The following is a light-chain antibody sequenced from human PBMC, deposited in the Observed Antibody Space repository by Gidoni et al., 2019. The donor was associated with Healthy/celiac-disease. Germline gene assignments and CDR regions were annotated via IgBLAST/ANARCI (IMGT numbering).Light chain of an antibody. Sequence: DIQMTQSPSSLSASVGDRVTITCRASQSISSYLNWYQQKPGKAPKLLIYAASSLQSGVPSRFSGSGSGTDFTLTISSRQPEDFATYYCQQSYSTLLTFGQGTRLEIK. CDR3: QQSYSTLLT. CDR2: AAS. J-gene: IGKJ5*01. CDR1: QSISSY. V-gene: IGKV1-39*01.